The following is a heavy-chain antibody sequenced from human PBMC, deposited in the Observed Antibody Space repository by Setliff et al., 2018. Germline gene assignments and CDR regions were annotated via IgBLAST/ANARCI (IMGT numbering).Heavy chain of an antibody. CDR1: GGSFSDYY. Sequence: SETLSLTCEVSGGSFSDYYWSWIRQSPGKGLEWLGDFNRTRKIDYSPSLKSRLTISVDTSKKQFSLHLNSVTAADTAMYYCARHGMATIRGTFDVWGQGTMVTVSS. D-gene: IGHD5-12*01. V-gene: IGHV4-34*01. CDR2: FNRTRKI. CDR3: ARHGMATIRGTFDV. J-gene: IGHJ3*01.